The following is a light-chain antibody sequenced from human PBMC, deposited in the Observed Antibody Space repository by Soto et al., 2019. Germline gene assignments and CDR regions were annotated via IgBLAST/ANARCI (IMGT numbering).Light chain of an antibody. V-gene: IGKV3-20*01. CDR3: QQYGNSRWT. J-gene: IGKJ1*01. Sequence: EVVLTQSPGTLSLFPGERATLSCRASQSVSSSYIAWYQQKPGQAPRLLIFGASSRATGIPDRFSGSGSGTDFILTISRLEPEDFAVYYCQQYGNSRWTFGQGTKVEIK. CDR2: GAS. CDR1: QSVSSSY.